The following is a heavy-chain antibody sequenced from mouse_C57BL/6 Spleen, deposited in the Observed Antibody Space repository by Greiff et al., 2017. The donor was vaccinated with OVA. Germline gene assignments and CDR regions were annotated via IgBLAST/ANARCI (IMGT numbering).Heavy chain of an antibody. CDR1: GFTFSDYY. V-gene: IGHV5-12*01. D-gene: IGHD1-1*01. CDR3: ARYYGSSACFDY. Sequence: VKLVESGGGLVQPGGSLKLSCAASGFTFSDYYMYWVRQTPEKRLEWVAYISNGGGSTYYPDTVKGRFTISRDNAKNTLYLQMSRLKSEDTAMYYCARYYGSSACFDYWGQGTTLTVSS. CDR2: ISNGGGST. J-gene: IGHJ2*01.